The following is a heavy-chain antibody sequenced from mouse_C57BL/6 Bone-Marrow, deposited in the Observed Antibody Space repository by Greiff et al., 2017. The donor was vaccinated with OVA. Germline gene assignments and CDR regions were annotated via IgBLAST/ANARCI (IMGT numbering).Heavy chain of an antibody. CDR2: IDPSDSYT. CDR1: SYTFTSYW. J-gene: IGHJ1*03. CDR3: ANGYWYFDV. Sequence: QVQLQQPGAELVRPGTSVKLSCKASSYTFTSYWMHWVKQRPGQGLEWIGVIDPSDSYTNYNQKFKGKATLTVDTSSSTAYMQLSSLTSEDSAVYYCANGYWYFDVWGTGTTVTVSS. V-gene: IGHV1-59*01.